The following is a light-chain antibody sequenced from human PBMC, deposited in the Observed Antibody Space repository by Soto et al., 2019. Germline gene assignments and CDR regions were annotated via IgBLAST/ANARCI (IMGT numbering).Light chain of an antibody. V-gene: IGKV3-20*01. CDR3: QQYDGSPGT. J-gene: IGKJ1*01. Sequence: EIVLTQSPGTLSLSPGQRATLSCRASQSVSSSYLAWYQQKPGQAPRLLIYSASTRATGIPDRFSGSGSGTDFTLTISRLQPEDFAVYYCQQYDGSPGTFGQGTKVE. CDR1: QSVSSSY. CDR2: SAS.